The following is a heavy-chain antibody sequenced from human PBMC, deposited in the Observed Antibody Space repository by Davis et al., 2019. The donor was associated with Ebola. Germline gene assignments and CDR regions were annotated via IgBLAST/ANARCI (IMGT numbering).Heavy chain of an antibody. V-gene: IGHV1-8*01. CDR2: MNPNSGNT. Sequence: AASVKVSCKASGYTFTSYDINWVRQATGQGLEWMGWMNPNSGNTGYAQKFQGRVTMTRDTSISTAYMELRSLRSDDTAVYYCARGVITFGGVIGIYGMDVWGQGTTVTVSS. J-gene: IGHJ6*02. D-gene: IGHD3-16*01. CDR3: ARGVITFGGVIGIYGMDV. CDR1: GYTFTSYD.